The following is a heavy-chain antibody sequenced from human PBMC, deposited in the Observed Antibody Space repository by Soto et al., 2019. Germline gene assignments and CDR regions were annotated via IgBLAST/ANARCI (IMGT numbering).Heavy chain of an antibody. J-gene: IGHJ4*02. D-gene: IGHD3-10*01. Sequence: SVKVSCKASGGTFSSYAISWVRQAPGQGLEWMGGIIPIFGTANYAQKFQGRVTITADESTSTAYMELSSLRSEDTAVYYCASWARGGSGSFDYWGQGTLVTVSS. CDR3: ASWARGGSGSFDY. CDR2: IIPIFGTA. V-gene: IGHV1-69*13. CDR1: GGTFSSYA.